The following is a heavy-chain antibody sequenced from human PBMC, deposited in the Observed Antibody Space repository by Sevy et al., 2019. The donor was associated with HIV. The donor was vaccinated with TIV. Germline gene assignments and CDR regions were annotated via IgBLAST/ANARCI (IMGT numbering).Heavy chain of an antibody. J-gene: IGHJ4*02. Sequence: GGSLRLSCAASGFTFSSYGMHWVRQAPGKGLEWVAVIWYDGSNKYYADSVKRRFTISRDNSKNTLYLQMNSLRAEDTAVYYCARDPATGYYDSSGPLLWFWGQGTLVTVSS. CDR1: GFTFSSYG. CDR3: ARDPATGYYDSSGPLLWF. CDR2: IWYDGSNK. D-gene: IGHD3-22*01. V-gene: IGHV3-33*01.